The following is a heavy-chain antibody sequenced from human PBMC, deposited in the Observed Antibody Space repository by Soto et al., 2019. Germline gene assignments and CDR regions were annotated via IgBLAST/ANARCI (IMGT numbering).Heavy chain of an antibody. D-gene: IGHD3-3*01. CDR3: ARESGYDGGLDP. J-gene: IGHJ5*02. Sequence: QVQLVESGGGVVQPGRSLRLSCAASGFTFSSYAMHWVRQAPGKGLEWVAVISYDGSNKYYADSVKGRFTISRDNSKNTLYLQMNSLRAEDTAVYYCARESGYDGGLDPWGQGTLVTVSS. V-gene: IGHV3-30-3*01. CDR2: ISYDGSNK. CDR1: GFTFSSYA.